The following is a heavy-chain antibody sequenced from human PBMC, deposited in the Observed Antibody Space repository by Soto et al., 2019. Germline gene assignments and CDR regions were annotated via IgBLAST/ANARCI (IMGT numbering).Heavy chain of an antibody. J-gene: IGHJ2*01. CDR1: GGSISGGVGGLYY. D-gene: IGHD4-17*01. CDR2: IYDSGST. V-gene: IGHV4-30-4*01. CDR3: AREVIPLTTAWYFDL. Sequence: QLQLRESGPGLVKPSETLSLTCTVSGGSISGGVGGLYYWSWIRQPPGKGLEWIGYIYDSGSTYYNPSLKSRFTISVDTSKNPFSLRLSPVTAADTAVYYCAREVIPLTTAWYFDLWGRGTLVTVSS.